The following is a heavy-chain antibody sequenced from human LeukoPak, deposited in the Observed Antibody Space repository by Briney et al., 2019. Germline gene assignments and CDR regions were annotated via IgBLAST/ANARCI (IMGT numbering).Heavy chain of an antibody. CDR1: GFVFRSHG. D-gene: IGHD2-21*01. CDR3: ARDLSYFSFDD. J-gene: IGHJ6*02. Sequence: GESLRLSCAASGFVFRSHGMNRVRQAPGKGLEWVAGISPDEKKYYVDAVKGRFTISRDNSKSTLYLQMNSLRVEDTAMYYCARDLSYFSFDDWGLGTTVTVSS. V-gene: IGHV3-33*01. CDR2: ISPDEKK.